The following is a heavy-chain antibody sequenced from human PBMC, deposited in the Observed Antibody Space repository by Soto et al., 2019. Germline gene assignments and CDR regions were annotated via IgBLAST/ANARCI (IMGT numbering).Heavy chain of an antibody. CDR1: GGSISSGGYY. V-gene: IGHV4-31*03. CDR2: IYYSGST. J-gene: IGHJ4*02. D-gene: IGHD3-10*01. CDR3: AREEIYYGSGSYPEN. Sequence: SETLSLTCTVSGGSISSGGYYWSWIRQHPGKGLEWIGYIYYSGSTCYNPSLKSRVTISVDTSKNQFSLKLSSVTAADTAVYYCAREEIYYGSGSYPENWGQGTLVTVSS.